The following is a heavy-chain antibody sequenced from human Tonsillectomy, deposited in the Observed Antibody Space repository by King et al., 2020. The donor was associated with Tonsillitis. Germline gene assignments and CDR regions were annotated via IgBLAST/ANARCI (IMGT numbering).Heavy chain of an antibody. CDR2: IFSNDEK. J-gene: IGHJ1*01. CDR1: DFSLSNAKMG. CDR3: ARIDGDYSTVFEF. V-gene: IGHV2-26*01. D-gene: IGHD4-11*01. Sequence: TLKESGPVLVKPTETLTLTCTVSDFSLSNAKMGVSWLRHPPGKALEWLAHIFSNDEKTYNTVLKTRLTVSKDTSKSQVVLIMTDMDPVDTATYYCARIDGDYSTVFEFWGQGTLVTVSS.